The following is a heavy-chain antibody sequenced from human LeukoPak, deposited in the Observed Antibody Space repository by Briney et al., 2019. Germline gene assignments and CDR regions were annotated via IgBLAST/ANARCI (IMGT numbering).Heavy chain of an antibody. J-gene: IGHJ4*01. Sequence: PGGSLRLSCAASGFTFSSYWMSWVRQAPGKGLEWVANIKQDGSEKYCVDSVKGRFTISRDNAKNSLYLQMNRLRVEDTAVYYCTKDRVAVAGTSDYWGHGTLVTVSS. CDR2: IKQDGSEK. CDR1: GFTFSSYW. CDR3: TKDRVAVAGTSDY. V-gene: IGHV3-7*03. D-gene: IGHD6-19*01.